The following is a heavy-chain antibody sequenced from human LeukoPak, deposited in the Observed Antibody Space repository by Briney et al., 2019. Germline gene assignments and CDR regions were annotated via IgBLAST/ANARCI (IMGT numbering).Heavy chain of an antibody. CDR2: IWSDGSNK. CDR3: AKMGCSSTCYTDY. Sequence: EPGGSLRLSCAASGFTFSSYGMHWVRQAPGKGLEWVAVIWSDGSNKYYADSVKGRFTISRDNSKNTLYLQMDSLRADDTAVYYCAKMGCSSTCYTDYWGQGTLVTVSS. D-gene: IGHD6-13*01. CDR1: GFTFSSYG. V-gene: IGHV3-33*06. J-gene: IGHJ4*02.